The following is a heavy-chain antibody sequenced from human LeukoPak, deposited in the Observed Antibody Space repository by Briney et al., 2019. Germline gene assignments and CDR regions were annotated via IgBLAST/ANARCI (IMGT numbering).Heavy chain of an antibody. J-gene: IGHJ4*02. Sequence: SETLSLTCAVYGGSFNGYYWSWIRQTPGKGLEWIGEIYHSGSTNYNPSLKSRVTISVDTSKNQFSLKLSSVTAADTAVYYCARATRHFDYWGQGTLVTVSS. CDR3: ARATRHFDY. V-gene: IGHV4-34*01. CDR1: GGSFNGYY. CDR2: IYHSGST.